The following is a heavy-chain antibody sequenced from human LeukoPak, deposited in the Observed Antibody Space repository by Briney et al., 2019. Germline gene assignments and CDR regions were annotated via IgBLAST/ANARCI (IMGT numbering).Heavy chain of an antibody. D-gene: IGHD6-19*01. CDR2: INQGGSQK. V-gene: IGHV3-7*01. Sequence: PGGSLRLSCSASGFTFTKYWMSWIRQLPGQGLEWVANINQGGSQKYYVDSVKGRFTNSRDNAKNSLFLQMNSLRAEDTAVYYCVRDVSSGWAFDYWGHGTLVTVSS. J-gene: IGHJ4*01. CDR1: GFTFTKYW. CDR3: VRDVSSGWAFDY.